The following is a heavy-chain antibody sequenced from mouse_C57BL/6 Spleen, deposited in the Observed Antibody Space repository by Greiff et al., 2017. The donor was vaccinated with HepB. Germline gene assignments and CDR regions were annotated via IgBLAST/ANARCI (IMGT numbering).Heavy chain of an antibody. Sequence: QVQLQQSGPGLVAPSQSLSITCTVSGFSLTSYAISWVRQPPGKGLEWLGVIWTGGGTNYNSALKSRLSISKDNSKSQVFLKMNSLQTDDTARYYCARNRDGYYEGWFAYWGQGTLVTVSA. CDR1: GFSLTSYA. D-gene: IGHD2-3*01. J-gene: IGHJ3*01. CDR2: IWTGGGT. V-gene: IGHV2-9-1*01. CDR3: ARNRDGYYEGWFAY.